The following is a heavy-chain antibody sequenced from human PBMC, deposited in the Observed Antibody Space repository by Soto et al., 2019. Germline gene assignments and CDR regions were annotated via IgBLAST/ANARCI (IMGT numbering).Heavy chain of an antibody. CDR2: IYYSGST. D-gene: IGHD3-22*01. CDR1: GGSISSSSYY. CDR3: ARLPRRGASSGYYYFDY. J-gene: IGHJ4*02. Sequence: QLQLQESGPGLVKPSETLSLTCTVSGGSISSSSYYWGWIRQPPGKGLEWIGSIYYSGSTYYNPSLKSRVTISVDTSKNQFSLKLSSVTAADTAVYYCARLPRRGASSGYYYFDYWGQGTLVTVSS. V-gene: IGHV4-39*01.